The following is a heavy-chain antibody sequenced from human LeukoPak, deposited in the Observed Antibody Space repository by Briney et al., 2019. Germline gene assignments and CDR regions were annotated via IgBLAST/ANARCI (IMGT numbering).Heavy chain of an antibody. CDR2: ITGSGSRT. CDR3: AKGRGGFGELLDDY. V-gene: IGHV3-23*01. D-gene: IGHD3-10*01. CDR1: GFSFSSDA. J-gene: IGHJ4*02. Sequence: GGSLRLSCAASGFSFSSDAMTWVRQAPEKGLEWVSTITGSGSRTSYADSVKGRFSISRDNSRDTVFLQMSSLRAEDTAVYYCAKGRGGFGELLDDYWGQGPLVTVSS.